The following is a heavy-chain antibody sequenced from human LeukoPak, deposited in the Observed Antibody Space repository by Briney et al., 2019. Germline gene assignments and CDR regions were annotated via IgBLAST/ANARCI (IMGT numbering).Heavy chain of an antibody. J-gene: IGHJ5*02. CDR1: GGSTSSYY. CDR3: ARGGADFWSGYSHLNWFDP. D-gene: IGHD3-3*01. V-gene: IGHV4-4*07. CDR2: IYTSGST. Sequence: SETLSLTCTVSGGSTSSYYWSWIRQPAGKGLEWIGRIYTSGSTNYNPSLKSRVTMSVDTSKNQFSLKLGSVTAADTAVYYCARGGADFWSGYSHLNWFDPWGQGTLVTVSS.